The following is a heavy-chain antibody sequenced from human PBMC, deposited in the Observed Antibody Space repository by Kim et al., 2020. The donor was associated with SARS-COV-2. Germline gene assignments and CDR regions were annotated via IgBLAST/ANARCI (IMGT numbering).Heavy chain of an antibody. J-gene: IGHJ5*02. D-gene: IGHD2-15*01. V-gene: IGHV4-61*01. CDR1: GGSVSSGSQY. CDR2: ICYTGSS. Sequence: SETLSLTCSVSGGSVSSGSQYWSWIRQPPGKGLEWIGYICYTGSSNYNPSLKSRVTISVDTYKNQFTLKLGSVTAADTAIYYCARDIVVVVSARRETWFAPWGQGTLVTVPS. CDR3: ARDIVVVVSARRETWFAP.